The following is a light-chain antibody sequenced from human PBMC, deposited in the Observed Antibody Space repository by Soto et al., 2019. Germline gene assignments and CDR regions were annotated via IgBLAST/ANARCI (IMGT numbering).Light chain of an antibody. CDR1: QSVGSY. J-gene: IGKJ2*01. V-gene: IGKV3-11*01. CDR3: QQRSNWPRT. Sequence: EIVLTQSPATLSLSPGDRATLSCRASQSVGSYLAWYQQKPGQAPRLLIYDASNRATGIPARFSGSGSATDFTLTISSLSPEDFAVYYCQQRSNWPRTFGPGTKLQLK. CDR2: DAS.